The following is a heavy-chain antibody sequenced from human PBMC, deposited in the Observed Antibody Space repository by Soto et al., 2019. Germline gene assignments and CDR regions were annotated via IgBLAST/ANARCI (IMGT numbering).Heavy chain of an antibody. J-gene: IGHJ4*02. V-gene: IGHV3-33*01. CDR1: GFSFSNFG. D-gene: IGHD3-16*01. Sequence: QVQLVESGGGVVQPGRSLRLSCAASGFSFSNFGMHWVRQAPGKGLEWVAVIWYDGSNKYYADSVKGRFTISRDNSKNTVYLQMNSLRAEDTAVYSCARASPQPEPYDFDHWGQGTLVTVSS. CDR2: IWYDGSNK. CDR3: ARASPQPEPYDFDH.